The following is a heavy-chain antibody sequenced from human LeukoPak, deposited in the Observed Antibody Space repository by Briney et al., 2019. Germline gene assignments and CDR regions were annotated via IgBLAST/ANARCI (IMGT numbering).Heavy chain of an antibody. Sequence: GGSLRLSCAASGFTFSSYAMSWVRQAPGKGLEWVSAISGSGGSTYYADSVKGRFTISRDNAKNSLYLQMNSLRAEDTAVYYCARGGGNEDFDYWGQGTLVTVSS. CDR3: ARGGGNEDFDY. V-gene: IGHV3-23*01. J-gene: IGHJ4*02. CDR2: ISGSGGST. D-gene: IGHD4-23*01. CDR1: GFTFSSYA.